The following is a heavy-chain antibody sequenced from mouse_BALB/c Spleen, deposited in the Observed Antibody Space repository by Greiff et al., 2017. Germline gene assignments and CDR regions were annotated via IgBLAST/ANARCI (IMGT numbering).Heavy chain of an antibody. V-gene: IGHV10-1*02. D-gene: IGHD2-3*01. CDR1: GFTFNTYA. Sequence: EVMLVESGGGLVQPKGSLKLSCAASGFTFNTYAMNWVRQAPGKGLEWVARIRSKSNNYATYYADSVKDRFTISRDDSQSMLYLQMNNLKTEDTAMYYCVRGYDGYSYYAMDYWGQGTSVTVSS. J-gene: IGHJ4*01. CDR3: VRGYDGYSYYAMDY. CDR2: IRSKSNNYAT.